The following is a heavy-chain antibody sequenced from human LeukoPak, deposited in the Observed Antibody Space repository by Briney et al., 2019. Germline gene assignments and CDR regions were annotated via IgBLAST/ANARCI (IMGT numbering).Heavy chain of an antibody. J-gene: IGHJ6*02. CDR2: IGANVGST. CDR3: TKSTDYWYYGMDV. CDR1: GFTFSTFA. V-gene: IGHV3-23*01. Sequence: GGSLRLSCVASGFTFSTFAMYWLRRAPGKGLEWVSAIGANVGSTSYADSVRGRFTISRDNSRNILYLQMSSLRTDDTATYYCTKSTDYWYYGMDVWGQGTTVTVSS. D-gene: IGHD2-8*02.